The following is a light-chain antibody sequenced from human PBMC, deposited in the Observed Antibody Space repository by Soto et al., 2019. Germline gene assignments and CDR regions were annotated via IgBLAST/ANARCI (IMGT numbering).Light chain of an antibody. V-gene: IGKV3-20*01. CDR2: EAS. Sequence: ELVLTQSPDTLSLSPGGRVALSCRASQSVCGDYLAWYQQKPGQAPRLLIYEASRRAPGIPARFSGSGSGTDFILTITRLEPGDLALYFCQQYGKSPHTFGQGTKLEIK. J-gene: IGKJ2*01. CDR1: QSVCGDY. CDR3: QQYGKSPHT.